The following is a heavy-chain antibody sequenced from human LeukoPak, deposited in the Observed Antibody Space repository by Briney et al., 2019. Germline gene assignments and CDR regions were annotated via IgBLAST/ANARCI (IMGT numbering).Heavy chain of an antibody. J-gene: IGHJ5*02. CDR1: VYSISSGYY. CDR3: ARSAATGTHNWFDP. CDR2: IYHSGST. Sequence: SETLSLTCTVSVYSISSGYYWGWIRQPPGKGLEWVGSIYHSGSTYYNPSLKSRVTISVDTSKNQFSLKLSSVTAADTAVYYCARSAATGTHNWFDPWGQGTLVTVSS. D-gene: IGHD6-13*01. V-gene: IGHV4-38-2*02.